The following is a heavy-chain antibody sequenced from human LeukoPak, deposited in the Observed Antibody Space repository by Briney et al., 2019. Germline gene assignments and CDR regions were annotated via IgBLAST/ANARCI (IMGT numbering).Heavy chain of an antibody. D-gene: IGHD6-13*01. CDR1: GFTVSSNY. Sequence: PGGSLRLSCAASGFTVSSNYMSWVRQAPGKGLEWVSVIYSGGNTYYADSVKGRFTISRDNSKNTLYLQMESLRAEDTAVYYCARETYPEYNSTWYRWFDPWGQGTLVTVSS. V-gene: IGHV3-66*01. CDR2: IYSGGNT. CDR3: ARETYPEYNSTWYRWFDP. J-gene: IGHJ5*02.